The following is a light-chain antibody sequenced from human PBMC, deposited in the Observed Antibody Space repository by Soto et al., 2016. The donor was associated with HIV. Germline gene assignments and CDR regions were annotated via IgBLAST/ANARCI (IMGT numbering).Light chain of an antibody. J-gene: IGLJ3*02. CDR1: ILRSFY. CDR2: GQN. Sequence: SYELTQDPAVSVALGQTVRITCQGDILRSFYGSWFQQKPGQAPLLVFFGQNNRPSGIPDRSSGSNSGNTSSLTITGAQAEDEADYYCNSRDNSGNRVFGGGTKVTVL. CDR3: NSRDNSGNRV. V-gene: IGLV3-19*01.